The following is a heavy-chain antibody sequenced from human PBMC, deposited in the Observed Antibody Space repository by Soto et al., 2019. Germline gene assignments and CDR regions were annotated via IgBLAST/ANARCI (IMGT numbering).Heavy chain of an antibody. V-gene: IGHV1-24*01. CDR1: GYTLTELS. CDR3: ATAAYYYDSSGYYFDY. CDR2: FDPEDGET. Sequence: AAVKVSCKVSGYTLTELSMHWVRQAPGKGLEWMGGFDPEDGETIYAQKFQGRVTMTEDTSTDTAYMELSSLRSEDTAVYYCATAAYYYDSSGYYFDYWGQGTLVTVSS. J-gene: IGHJ4*02. D-gene: IGHD3-22*01.